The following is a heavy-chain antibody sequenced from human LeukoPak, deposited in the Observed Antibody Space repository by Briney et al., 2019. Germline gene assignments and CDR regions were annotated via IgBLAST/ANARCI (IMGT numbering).Heavy chain of an antibody. J-gene: IGHJ4*02. CDR3: ARVHYSGTYFSQNYFDY. CDR1: GYTFTSYD. D-gene: IGHD1-26*01. CDR2: MNPNSGNT. Sequence: ASVKVSCKASGYTFTSYDISWVRQATGQGLEWMGRMNPNSGNTDYAQKFQGRVTMTRNTSISAAYMELSSLRSDDTAVYYCARVHYSGTYFSQNYFDYWGQGTLAPVSS. V-gene: IGHV1-8*02.